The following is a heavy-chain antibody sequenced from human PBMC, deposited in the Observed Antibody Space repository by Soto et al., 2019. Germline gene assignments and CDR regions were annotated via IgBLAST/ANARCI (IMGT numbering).Heavy chain of an antibody. J-gene: IGHJ4*02. V-gene: IGHV3-73*01. CDR1: GFMFSDST. CDR3: FRSSAVY. Sequence: PGGSLRLSCAASGFMFSDSTMHWVRQASGRGLEWVGRITNKATSYATSYAESVKGRFTISRDDSKNTAYLQMNSLKTEDTAVYWCFRSSAVYWGQGTLVTFSS. CDR2: ITNKATSYAT.